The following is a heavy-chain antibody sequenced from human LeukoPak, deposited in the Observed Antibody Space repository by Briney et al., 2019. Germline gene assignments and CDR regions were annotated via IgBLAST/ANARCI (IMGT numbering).Heavy chain of an antibody. CDR3: ARGYYDSSGYHPFDY. J-gene: IGHJ4*02. V-gene: IGHV3-7*04. D-gene: IGHD3-22*01. CDR1: GFSFSSYW. CDR2: IKEDGSEK. Sequence: SGGSLRLSCAASGFSFSSYWMSWVRQAPGKGLEWVANIKEDGSEKYYVDSVKGRFTISRDNAKNSLYLQMNSLRAEDTAVYYCARGYYDSSGYHPFDYWGQGTLVTVSS.